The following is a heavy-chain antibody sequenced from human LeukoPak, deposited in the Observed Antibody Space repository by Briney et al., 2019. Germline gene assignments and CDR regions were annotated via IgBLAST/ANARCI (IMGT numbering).Heavy chain of an antibody. CDR2: ISGSGSSI. J-gene: IGHJ4*02. V-gene: IGHV3-21*01. CDR3: ARGAYSFGPDDY. CDR1: GFTFSTYT. Sequence: GGSLRLSCAASGFTFSTYTMNWVRQAPGEGPEWVSAISGSGSSIYYADSVKGRFTISRDNVKDSLFLQMNSLRAEDTAVYYCARGAYSFGPDDYWGQGTLVTVSS. D-gene: IGHD3/OR15-3a*01.